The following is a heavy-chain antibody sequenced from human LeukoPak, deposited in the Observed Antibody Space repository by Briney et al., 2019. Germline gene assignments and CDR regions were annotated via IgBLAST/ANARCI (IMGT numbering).Heavy chain of an antibody. D-gene: IGHD5-18*01. V-gene: IGHV3-9*01. CDR3: AKDTAAMDYYGMDV. CDR1: GFTFDDYA. CDR2: ISWNSDSI. J-gene: IGHJ6*02. Sequence: QSGGSLRLSCAASGFTFDDYAMHWVRHAPGKGLEWVSGISWNSDSIGYADSVKGRFTISRDNAKNSLYLQMNSLRAEDTALYYCAKDTAAMDYYGMDVWGQGTTVTVSS.